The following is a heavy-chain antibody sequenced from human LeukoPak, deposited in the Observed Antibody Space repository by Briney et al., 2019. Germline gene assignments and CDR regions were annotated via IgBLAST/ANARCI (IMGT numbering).Heavy chain of an antibody. V-gene: IGHV3-30*02. D-gene: IGHD5-12*01. CDR2: IRYDGSNK. CDR1: GFTFSSYG. Sequence: PGGSLRLSCAASGFTFSSYGMHWVRQAPGKGLEWVAFIRYDGSNKYYADSVKGRFTISRDNSKNTLYLQMSSLRAEDTAVYYCAKDSSIVATIGGFDYWGQGTLVTVSS. J-gene: IGHJ4*02. CDR3: AKDSSIVATIGGFDY.